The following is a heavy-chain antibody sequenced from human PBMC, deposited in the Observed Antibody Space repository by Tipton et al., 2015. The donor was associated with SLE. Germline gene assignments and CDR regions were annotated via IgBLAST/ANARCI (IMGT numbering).Heavy chain of an antibody. CDR2: INHSGST. V-gene: IGHV4-34*01. CDR3: ARALSPTTVTTGAFDI. CDR1: GGSFSGYY. D-gene: IGHD4-17*01. Sequence: LRLSCAVYGGSFSGYYWSWIRQPPGKGLEWIGEINHSGSTNYNPSLKSRVTISVDTSKNQFSLKLSSVTAADTAVYYCARALSPTTVTTGAFDIWGQGTMVTVSS. J-gene: IGHJ3*02.